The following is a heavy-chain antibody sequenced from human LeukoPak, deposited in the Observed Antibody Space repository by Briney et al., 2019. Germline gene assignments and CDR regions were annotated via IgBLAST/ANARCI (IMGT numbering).Heavy chain of an antibody. V-gene: IGHV3-7*01. CDR1: GFTFSNYW. J-gene: IGHJ3*02. CDR2: TKPDGSEK. CDR3: ARDPTTSQGSDAFDI. D-gene: IGHD1-1*01. Sequence: GGSLRLSCAASGFTFSNYWMGWVRQAPGKGLEWVANTKPDGSEKYYVDSVKGRFTISRDNAKNSLILQMGSLRAEDTAVYYCARDPTTSQGSDAFDIWGQGTRVTVSS.